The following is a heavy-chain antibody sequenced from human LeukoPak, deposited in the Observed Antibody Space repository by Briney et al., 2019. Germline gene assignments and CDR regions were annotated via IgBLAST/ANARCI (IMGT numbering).Heavy chain of an antibody. J-gene: IGHJ3*02. V-gene: IGHV5-51*01. CDR3: ARGYCRRTSCSHRRAFDI. Sequence: GESLKISCQGSGYNFTSYWIAWVRQMPGRGLEWMGIIYPGDSDTRYSPSLQGQVTISADKSVTTAYLQRSSLKASDTAMYYCARGYCRRTSCSHRRAFDIWGQGTMVTVSS. CDR1: GYNFTSYW. CDR2: IYPGDSDT. D-gene: IGHD2-2*01.